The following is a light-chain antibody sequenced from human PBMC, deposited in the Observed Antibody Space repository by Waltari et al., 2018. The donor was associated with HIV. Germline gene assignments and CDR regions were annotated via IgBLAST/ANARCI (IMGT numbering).Light chain of an antibody. CDR2: EVT. CDR1: RSDVGGYNS. CDR3: TSYTSSSTLVV. Sequence: QSALTQPASVSGSLGQSITISCTGTRSDVGGYNSVPWYQHHPGKAPKLMIYEVTNRPSGVSNRFSGSKSGNTASLTISGLQAEDESDYYCTSYTSSSTLVVFGGGTKLTVL. J-gene: IGLJ2*01. V-gene: IGLV2-14*01.